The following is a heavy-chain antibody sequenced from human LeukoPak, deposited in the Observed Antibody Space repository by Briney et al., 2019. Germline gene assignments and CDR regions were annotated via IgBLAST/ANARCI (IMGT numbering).Heavy chain of an antibody. J-gene: IGHJ4*02. D-gene: IGHD2-15*01. CDR3: ARDYSSGGSCYYFDY. V-gene: IGHV3-30-3*01. Sequence: GGSLRLTCAASGFTFSSYAMHWVRQAPGKGLEWVAVISYDGSNKYYADSVKGRFTISRDNSKNTLYPQMNSLRAEDTAVYYCARDYSSGGSCYYFDYWGQGTLVTVSS. CDR1: GFTFSSYA. CDR2: ISYDGSNK.